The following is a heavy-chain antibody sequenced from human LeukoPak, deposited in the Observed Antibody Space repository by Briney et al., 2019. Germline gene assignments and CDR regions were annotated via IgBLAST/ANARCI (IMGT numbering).Heavy chain of an antibody. V-gene: IGHV4-39*01. J-gene: IGHJ5*02. CDR1: GGSISSSSHY. Sequence: PSETLSLTCTVSGGSISSSSHYWGWIRQPPGKGLEWIGSIYYSGTTYYNPSLKTRVIISVDTSKTQFFLKLSSVTAAATDVYYYARLFGFVGYSGSYRFAPWGQGPLVIVSS. CDR3: ARLFGFVGYSGSYRFAP. D-gene: IGHD1-26*01. CDR2: IYYSGTT.